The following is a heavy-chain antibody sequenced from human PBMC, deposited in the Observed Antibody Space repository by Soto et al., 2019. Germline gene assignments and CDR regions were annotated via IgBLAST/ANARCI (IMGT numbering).Heavy chain of an antibody. V-gene: IGHV5-51*01. CDR3: ARARLRDNFDY. J-gene: IGHJ4*02. CDR1: GYSFTSYW. D-gene: IGHD2-15*01. Sequence: GESLKISSKGSGYSFTSYWIGWVRQMPGKGLEWMGIIYPGDSDTRYSPSFQGQVTISADKSITTAYLQWSSLKASDTAIYYCARARLRDNFDYWGQGTPVTVSS. CDR2: IYPGDSDT.